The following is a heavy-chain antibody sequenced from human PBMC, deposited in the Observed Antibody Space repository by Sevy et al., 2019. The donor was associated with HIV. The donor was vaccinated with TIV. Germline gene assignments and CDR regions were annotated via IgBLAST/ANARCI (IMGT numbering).Heavy chain of an antibody. D-gene: IGHD1-26*01. CDR3: TREQVGARVYYFDY. V-gene: IGHV4-4*02. CDR2: IYHSGST. J-gene: IGHJ4*02. CDR1: GGSISSGNW. Sequence: SETLSLTCAVSGGSISSGNWWSWIRHPPGNGLEWIGEIYHSGSTNYNPSLKSRVTISVDKSKNQFSLKLRSVTAADTAVYYCTREQVGARVYYFDYWGQGTLATVSS.